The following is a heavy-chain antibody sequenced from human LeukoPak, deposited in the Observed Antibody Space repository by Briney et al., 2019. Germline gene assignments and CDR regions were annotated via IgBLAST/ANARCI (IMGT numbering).Heavy chain of an antibody. CDR2: ISAYNGNT. J-gene: IGHJ4*02. CDR3: ARDFYSSYSSSIGY. CDR1: GYTFTSYG. D-gene: IGHD6-6*01. V-gene: IGHV1-18*01. Sequence: ASVKVSCKASGYTFTSYGISWVRQAPGQGLEWMGWISAYNGNTNYAQKLQGRVTMTTDTSTSTAYMELRSLRSDDTAVYYCARDFYSSYSSSIGYWGQGTLVTVSS.